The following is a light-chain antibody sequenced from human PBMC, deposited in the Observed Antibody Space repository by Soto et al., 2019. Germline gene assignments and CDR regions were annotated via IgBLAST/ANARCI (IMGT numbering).Light chain of an antibody. CDR1: QSVSSN. Sequence: EILMTQSPATLAVSPGERATPCCRASQSVSSNLACFQQKPGQAPRLLIYGASTRDTGIPARFSGSGSGTEFTLTISSLQSEDFAVYHCQQYNKWPPTFGQGTKVDI. J-gene: IGKJ1*01. CDR2: GAS. CDR3: QQYNKWPPT. V-gene: IGKV3-15*01.